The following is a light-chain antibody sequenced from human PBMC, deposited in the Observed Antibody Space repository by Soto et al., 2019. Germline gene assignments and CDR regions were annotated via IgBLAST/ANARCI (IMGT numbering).Light chain of an antibody. V-gene: IGLV2-14*01. CDR2: DVS. CDR3: SSYTSSSTSCV. Sequence: QSVLTQPASVYGSPRQSITISCTGTSSDVGGYNYVSWYQQHLGKAPKLMIYDVSNRPSGVSNRFSGSKSGNTASLTISGLQAEDEADYYCSSYTSSSTSCVFGTGTKVTVL. J-gene: IGLJ1*01. CDR1: SSDVGGYNY.